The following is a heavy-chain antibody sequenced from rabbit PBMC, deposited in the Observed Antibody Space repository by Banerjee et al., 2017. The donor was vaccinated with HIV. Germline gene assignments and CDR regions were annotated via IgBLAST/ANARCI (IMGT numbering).Heavy chain of an antibody. Sequence: QEQLVESGGDLVKPEGSLTLTCTASGFSFNNKYVMCWVRQAPGKGLEWIACINTSSGNTVYASWAKGRFTISKTSSTTVTLQMTSLTAADTATYFCARDEKDAAVAGYGYARNLWGPGTLVTVS. J-gene: IGHJ4*01. CDR2: INTSSGNT. CDR3: ARDEKDAAVAGYGYARNL. CDR1: GFSFNNKYV. V-gene: IGHV1S45*01. D-gene: IGHD6-1*01.